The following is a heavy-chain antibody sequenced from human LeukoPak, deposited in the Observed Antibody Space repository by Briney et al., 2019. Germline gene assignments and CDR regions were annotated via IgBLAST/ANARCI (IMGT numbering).Heavy chain of an antibody. J-gene: IGHJ6*02. CDR3: GRIADTAMGNYYYYGMDV. D-gene: IGHD5-18*01. CDR1: GGSFSGYY. V-gene: IGHV4-34*01. Sequence: PSETLSLTCAVYGGSFSGYYWSWIRQPPGKGLEWIGEINHSGSTNYNPSLKSRVTISVDTSKNQFSLKLSSVTAADTAVYYCGRIADTAMGNYYYYGMDVWGQGTTVTVSS. CDR2: INHSGST.